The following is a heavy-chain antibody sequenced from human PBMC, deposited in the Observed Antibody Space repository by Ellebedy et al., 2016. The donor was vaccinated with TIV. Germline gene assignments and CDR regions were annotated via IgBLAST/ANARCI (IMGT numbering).Heavy chain of an antibody. CDR1: GYTFTSYG. CDR3: ARFVDGDYEDY. Sequence: AASVKVSCKASGYTFTSYGFSWVRQAPGQGLEWMGWISAYNGNTYSAQKLQGRVTMTTDTSTSTAYMELRSLRSDDTAVYYCARFVDGDYEDYWGQGALVTVSS. V-gene: IGHV1-18*04. J-gene: IGHJ4*02. CDR2: ISAYNGNT. D-gene: IGHD4-17*01.